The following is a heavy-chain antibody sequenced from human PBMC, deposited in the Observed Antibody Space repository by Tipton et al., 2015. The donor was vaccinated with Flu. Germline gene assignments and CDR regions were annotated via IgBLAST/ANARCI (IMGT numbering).Heavy chain of an antibody. CDR1: GGSINGFY. CDR2: IYHSGST. Sequence: TLSLTCSVSGGSINGFYWGWIRQPPGKGLEWIGSIYHSGSTYYNPSLKSRVTISVDTSKNQFSLKLSSVTAADTAVYYCARGPEQWLVNPHYFDYWGQGTLVTVSS. V-gene: IGHV4-38-2*02. D-gene: IGHD6-19*01. CDR3: ARGPEQWLVNPHYFDY. J-gene: IGHJ4*02.